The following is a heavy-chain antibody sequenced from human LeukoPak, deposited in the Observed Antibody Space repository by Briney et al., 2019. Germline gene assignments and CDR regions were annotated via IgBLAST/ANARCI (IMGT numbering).Heavy chain of an antibody. V-gene: IGHV3-43*02. J-gene: IGHJ4*02. Sequence: GGSLRLSCVASGLTFNDSAMHWVRQAPGKGLEWVSLISADGGSTFSADSVKGRFSISRDNSKNSLYLQMNSLRSEDTAMYYCAKESGKFDYWGQGTLVAVSS. CDR2: ISADGGST. CDR1: GLTFNDSA. CDR3: AKESGKFDY.